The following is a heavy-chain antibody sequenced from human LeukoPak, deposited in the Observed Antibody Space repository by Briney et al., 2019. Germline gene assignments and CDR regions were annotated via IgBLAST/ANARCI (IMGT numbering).Heavy chain of an antibody. CDR1: GFTFSSYA. CDR2: ISYDGSNK. CDR3: ARDVSGYYGSGSYYAT. V-gene: IGHV3-30-3*01. J-gene: IGHJ3*01. Sequence: PGGSLRLSCAASGFTFSSYAMHWVRQAPGKGLEWVAVISYDGSNKYYADSVKGRFTISRDNSKNTLYLQMNSLRAEDTAVYYCARDVSGYYGSGSYYATWGQGTMVTVSS. D-gene: IGHD3-10*01.